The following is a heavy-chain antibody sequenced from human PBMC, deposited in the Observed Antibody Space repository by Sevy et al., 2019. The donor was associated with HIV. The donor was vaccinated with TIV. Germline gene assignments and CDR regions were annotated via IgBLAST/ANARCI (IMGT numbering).Heavy chain of an antibody. D-gene: IGHD3-22*01. CDR1: GFRFSSYG. Sequence: GGSLRLSCAASGFRFSSYGMHWVRQAPGKGPEWVAVVSYDGSTKYYADSVKGRFTISRDNSENTLNLQMNSLRAEDTAVYYCAKGATYYYDSSGYYPDYWGQGTLVTVSS. V-gene: IGHV3-30*18. J-gene: IGHJ4*02. CDR2: VSYDGSTK. CDR3: AKGATYYYDSSGYYPDY.